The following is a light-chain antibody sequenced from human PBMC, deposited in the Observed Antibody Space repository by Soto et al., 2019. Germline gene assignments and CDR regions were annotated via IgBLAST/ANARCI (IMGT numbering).Light chain of an antibody. CDR2: GAS. CDR1: QSVSSN. V-gene: IGKV3-15*01. CDR3: QQYDNWPIT. Sequence: ERVMTQSPAPLSVSPGERATLSCKASQSVSSNLAWYQQKPGQAPRLFIYGASTRATAIPPRFSGSGSGTECTLTISSLQSEDVAVYYCQQYDNWPITLGQGTRLEIK. J-gene: IGKJ5*01.